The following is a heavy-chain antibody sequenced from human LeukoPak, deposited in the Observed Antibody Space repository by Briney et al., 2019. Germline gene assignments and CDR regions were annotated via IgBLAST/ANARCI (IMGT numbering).Heavy chain of an antibody. J-gene: IGHJ6*03. D-gene: IGHD6-19*01. CDR3: ARVRGIAVAGTFLYYYYYMDV. CDR1: GGSISSSTYY. V-gene: IGHV4-39*07. Sequence: SETLSLTCTVSGGSISSSTYYWGWIRQPPGKGLEWIGSIYYSGSTYYNPPLKSRVTISVDTSKNQFSLKLSSVTAADTAVYYCARVRGIAVAGTFLYYYYYMDVWGKGTTVTISS. CDR2: IYYSGST.